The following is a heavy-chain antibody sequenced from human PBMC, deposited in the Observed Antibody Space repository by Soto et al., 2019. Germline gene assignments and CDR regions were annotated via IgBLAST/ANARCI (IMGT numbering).Heavy chain of an antibody. CDR3: AHRVLRTVFGLVTTTAIYFDF. Sequence: QITLNESGPTVVRPTETLTLTCRFSGFSLTTSGVGVGWIRQSPGKAPEWLALIYWADDTRYSASLKSRLTITKDTSQNQVVLKVSDLDPTDTATYYCAHRVLRTVFGLVTTTAIYFDFWGQGTPVAVSS. D-gene: IGHD3-3*01. V-gene: IGHV2-5*02. CDR1: GFSLTTSGVG. CDR2: IYWADDT. J-gene: IGHJ4*02.